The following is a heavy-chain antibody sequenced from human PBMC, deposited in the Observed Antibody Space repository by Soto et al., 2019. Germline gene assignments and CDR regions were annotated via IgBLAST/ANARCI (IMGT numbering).Heavy chain of an antibody. V-gene: IGHV3-43D*04. CDR3: AKGATVTTHYQYYGVDV. CDR2: VNWDGDTT. CDR1: GFAFDDFA. J-gene: IGHJ6*02. Sequence: GGSLRLSCAASGFAFDDFAMCWVRQVPGKGLEWISLVNWDGDTTFYADSVKGRFIISRDNSKNSVYLQMNSLRSDDSAIYYCAKGATVTTHYQYYGVDVWGRGTTVTVSS. D-gene: IGHD4-17*01.